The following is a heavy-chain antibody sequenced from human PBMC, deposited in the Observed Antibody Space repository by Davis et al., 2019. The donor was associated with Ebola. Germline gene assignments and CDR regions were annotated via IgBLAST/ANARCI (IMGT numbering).Heavy chain of an antibody. Sequence: PGGSLRLSCEASGFFFGNFFINWVRQAPGKGLEWVSCVSSNGAYKGYAETLKGRFTISRDNAKNLVYLHINDVRAEDTAVYYCAREDVGSYEFWSGKPQPHALDFWGQGTMVAVSS. CDR1: GFFFGNFF. CDR2: VSSNGAYK. D-gene: IGHD3-3*01. CDR3: AREDVGSYEFWSGKPQPHALDF. J-gene: IGHJ3*01. V-gene: IGHV3-21*06.